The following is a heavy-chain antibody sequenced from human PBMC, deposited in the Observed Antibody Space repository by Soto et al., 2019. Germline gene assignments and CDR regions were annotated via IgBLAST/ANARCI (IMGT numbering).Heavy chain of an antibody. Sequence: EVQLVESGGGLIQPGGSLRLSCAASGFTVSSNYMSWVRQAPGKGLEWVSVIYSGGSTYYTDSVKGRFTNSKDNSKNTLYLQMSSLTAEDTAVYYCAKREGRWLQFYWGQGNLITVSS. D-gene: IGHD5-12*01. V-gene: IGHV3-53*01. J-gene: IGHJ4*02. CDR1: GFTVSSNY. CDR2: IYSGGST. CDR3: AKREGRWLQFY.